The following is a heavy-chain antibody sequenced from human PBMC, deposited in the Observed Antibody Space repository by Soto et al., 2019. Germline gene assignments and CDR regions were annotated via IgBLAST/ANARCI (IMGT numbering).Heavy chain of an antibody. V-gene: IGHV1-69*13. CDR3: ARGGVGVVTAII. Sequence: VASVKVSCKASGGTFSSYAISWVRQAPGQGLEWMGGIIPIFGTANYAQKFQGRVTITADESTSTAYMELSSLRSEDTAVYYCARGGVGVVTAIIWGQGTLVTVSS. J-gene: IGHJ4*02. CDR1: GGTFSSYA. CDR2: IIPIFGTA. D-gene: IGHD2-21*02.